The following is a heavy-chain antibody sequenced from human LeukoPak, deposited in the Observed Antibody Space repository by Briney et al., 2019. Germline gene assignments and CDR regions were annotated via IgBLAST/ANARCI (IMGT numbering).Heavy chain of an antibody. V-gene: IGHV3-21*01. CDR1: GFTFSSYS. Sequence: PGGSLRLSRAASGFTFSSYSMNWVRQAPGKGLEWVSSISSSSSYIYYADSVKGRFTISRDNAKNSLYLQMNSLRAEDTAVYYCARDRGMLAAAFDIWGQGTMVTVSS. CDR2: ISSSSSYI. D-gene: IGHD6-13*01. J-gene: IGHJ3*02. CDR3: ARDRGMLAAAFDI.